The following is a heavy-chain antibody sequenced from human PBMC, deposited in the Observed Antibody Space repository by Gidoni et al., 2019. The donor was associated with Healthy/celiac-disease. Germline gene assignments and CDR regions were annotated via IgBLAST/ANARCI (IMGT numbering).Heavy chain of an antibody. CDR3: ARVIGGYDFWSGYGMDV. J-gene: IGHJ6*02. V-gene: IGHV1-69*01. CDR2: IIPIFGTA. Sequence: QVQLVQSGAEVKKPGSSVKVSCKASGGTFSSYAISWVRQAPGQGLEWMGGIIPIFGTANYAQKFQGRVTITADESTSTAYMELSSLRSEDTAVYYCARVIGGYDFWSGYGMDVWGQGTTVTVSS. D-gene: IGHD3-3*01. CDR1: GGTFSSYA.